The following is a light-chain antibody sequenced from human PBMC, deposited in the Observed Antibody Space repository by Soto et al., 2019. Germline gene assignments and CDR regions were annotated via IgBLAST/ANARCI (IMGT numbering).Light chain of an antibody. Sequence: QSVLTQPPSVSGAPGQRITISCTGSSSNIGAGYDVHWYQQLPGPAPKLLIYGNSNRPSGVPDRFSGSKSGTSASLAITGLRAEDEADYYCQSYDSSLSGLYVFGTGTKVTVL. CDR2: GNS. V-gene: IGLV1-40*01. J-gene: IGLJ1*01. CDR1: SSNIGAGYD. CDR3: QSYDSSLSGLYV.